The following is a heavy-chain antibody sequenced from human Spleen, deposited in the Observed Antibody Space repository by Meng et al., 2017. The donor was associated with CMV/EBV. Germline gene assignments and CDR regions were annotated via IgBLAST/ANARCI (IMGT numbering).Heavy chain of an antibody. V-gene: IGHV1-69*02. Sequence: SVKVSCKASGGTFSSYTVTWVRQAPGQGLEWMGRVFPILDITNYAQKFQGSVTITADKSTGTSYMDLSSLRSEDTAVYYCVRLDCTSDSCFAGGTQYWGQGTLVTVSS. D-gene: IGHD2-8*02. CDR2: VFPILDIT. CDR3: VRLDCTSDSCFAGGTQY. J-gene: IGHJ4*02. CDR1: GGTFSSYT.